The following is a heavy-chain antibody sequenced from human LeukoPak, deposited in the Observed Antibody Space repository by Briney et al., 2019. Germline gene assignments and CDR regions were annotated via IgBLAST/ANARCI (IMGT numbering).Heavy chain of an antibody. CDR1: GFTFSNNA. J-gene: IGHJ5*02. CDR2: ISGSGDST. CDR3: ANGFWSGYLNH. D-gene: IGHD3-3*01. Sequence: GGSLKLSCAVSGFTFSNNAMSWVRQAPGKGLEWVSVISGSGDSTYYADSVKGRFTISRDNSKNTLYLQMSSLRAEDTAVYYCANGFWSGYLNHWGQGTLVSVSS. V-gene: IGHV3-23*01.